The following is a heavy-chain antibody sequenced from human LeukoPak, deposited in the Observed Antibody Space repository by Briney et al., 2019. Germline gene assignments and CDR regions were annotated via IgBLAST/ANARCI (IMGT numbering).Heavy chain of an antibody. J-gene: IGHJ6*03. D-gene: IGHD1-26*01. CDR2: INHSGST. CDR1: GGSFSGYY. V-gene: IGHV4-34*01. CDR3: ARHGSYYYYYYMDV. Sequence: PSETLSLTCAVYGGSFSGYYWSWLRQPPGKGLEWVGEINHSGSTNYNPSLKSRVTISVDTSKNQFSLKLSSVTAADTAVYYCARHGSYYYYYYMDVWGKGTTVTVSS.